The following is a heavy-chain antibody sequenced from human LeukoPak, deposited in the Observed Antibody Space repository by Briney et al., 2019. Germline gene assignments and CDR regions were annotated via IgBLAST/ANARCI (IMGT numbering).Heavy chain of an antibody. CDR1: GGSISSYY. J-gene: IGHJ3*02. CDR2: IYYSGST. CDR3: AKVKQQLAPYDAFDI. Sequence: SETLSLTCTVSGGSISSYYWSLIRQPPGKGLEWIGYIYYSGSTNYNPSLKSRVTISVDTSRNQFSLKLSSVTAADTAVYYCAKVKQQLAPYDAFDIWGQGTMVTVSS. V-gene: IGHV4-59*01. D-gene: IGHD6-13*01.